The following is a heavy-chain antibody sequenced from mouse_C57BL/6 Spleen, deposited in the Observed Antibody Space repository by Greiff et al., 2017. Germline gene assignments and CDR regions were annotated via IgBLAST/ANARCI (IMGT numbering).Heavy chain of an antibody. V-gene: IGHV5-6*01. Sequence: EVQLQQSGGDLVKPGGSLKLSCAASGFTFSSYGMSWVRQTPDKRLEWVATISSGGSYTYYPDSVKGRFTIAGDNAKNTLYLQMSSLQSEDTAMYYCARQAGTWAMDYWGQGTSVTVSS. D-gene: IGHD4-1*01. J-gene: IGHJ4*01. CDR2: ISSGGSYT. CDR3: ARQAGTWAMDY. CDR1: GFTFSSYG.